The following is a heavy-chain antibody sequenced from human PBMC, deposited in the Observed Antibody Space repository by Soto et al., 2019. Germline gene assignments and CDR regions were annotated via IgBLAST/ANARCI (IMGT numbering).Heavy chain of an antibody. J-gene: IGHJ6*02. Sequence: EVQLVESGGGLVQPGGSLRLSCAASGFTFSNYWMYWVRQAPGKGLVWVSRVNNDGTDTTHADSVKGRFTNSRDNAENPLYLQMNSLRAEDTAVYYCARGGLQHALDVWGQGSTVTVSS. CDR1: GFTFSNYW. CDR3: ARGGLQHALDV. CDR2: VNNDGTDT. D-gene: IGHD6-13*01. V-gene: IGHV3-74*03.